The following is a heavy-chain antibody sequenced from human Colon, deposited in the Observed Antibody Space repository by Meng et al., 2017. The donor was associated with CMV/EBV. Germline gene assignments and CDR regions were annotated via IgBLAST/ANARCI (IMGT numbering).Heavy chain of an antibody. D-gene: IGHD6-13*01. V-gene: IGHV3-30-3*01. J-gene: IGHJ4*02. CDR3: ARDSGTGSDVFHFDH. CDR1: GFSFNRHA. CDR2: ISYDGTHK. Sequence: GESLKISCSASGFSFNRHALHWVRQAPGKGLEWVAMISYDGTHKAFTASVKGRFTISRDNSRDTVYLQMNNLRPEDAATYFCARDSGTGSDVFHFDHWGLGAQVTVSS.